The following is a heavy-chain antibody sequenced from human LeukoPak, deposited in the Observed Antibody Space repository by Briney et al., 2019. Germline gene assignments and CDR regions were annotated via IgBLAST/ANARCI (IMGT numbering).Heavy chain of an antibody. Sequence: GGSLRLSCAASGFTFSSYSMNWVRQAPGKGLEWVSSISSSSSYIYHADSVKGRFTISRDNAKNSLYLQMNSLRAEDTAVYYCARGDLGATGAFDIWGQGTMVTVSS. D-gene: IGHD1-26*01. J-gene: IGHJ3*02. CDR3: ARGDLGATGAFDI. CDR2: ISSSSSYI. V-gene: IGHV3-21*01. CDR1: GFTFSSYS.